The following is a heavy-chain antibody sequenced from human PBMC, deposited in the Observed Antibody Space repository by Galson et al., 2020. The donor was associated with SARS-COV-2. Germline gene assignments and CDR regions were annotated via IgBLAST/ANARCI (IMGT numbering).Heavy chain of an antibody. V-gene: IGHV4-61*01. CDR1: GGSVSSGSYY. Sequence: SETLSLTCTVSGGSVSSGSYYWNWVRQPPGKGLEWIGHIHYSGSTNYNPSLKRRVTISLDTSKNQFSLELSSVTAADTAVYYCARVEFHYDFGRHGAFEILGQGTMGTVSS. CDR2: IHYSGST. D-gene: IGHD3-3*01. J-gene: IGHJ3*02. CDR3: ARVEFHYDFGRHGAFEI.